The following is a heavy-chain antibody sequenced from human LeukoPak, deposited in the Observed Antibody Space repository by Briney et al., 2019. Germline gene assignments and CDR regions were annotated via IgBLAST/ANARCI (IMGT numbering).Heavy chain of an antibody. CDR3: ARSGSGSYYDN. CDR1: GFTFSSYG. Sequence: GGSLRLSCAASGFTFSSYGMHWVRQAPGRGLEYVSAISSNGGTTYYGNSVKGRFTISRDNSKNTLYLQMGSLRAEDMAVYYCARSGSGSYYDNWGQGTLVAVSS. V-gene: IGHV3-64*01. D-gene: IGHD3-10*01. CDR2: ISSNGGTT. J-gene: IGHJ4*02.